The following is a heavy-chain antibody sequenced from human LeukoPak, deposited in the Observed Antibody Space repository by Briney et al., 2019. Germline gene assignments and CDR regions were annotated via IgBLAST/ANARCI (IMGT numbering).Heavy chain of an antibody. CDR2: IYYSGST. V-gene: IGHV4-31*03. D-gene: IGHD3-10*01. CDR3: ARDVGSGSYYDFDY. CDR1: GGSISSGGYY. J-gene: IGHJ4*02. Sequence: SETLSLTYTVSGGSISSGGYYWSWIRQHPGKGLEWIGYIYYSGSTHYNPSLKSRVTISVDTSKNQFSLKLSSVTAADTAVYYCARDVGSGSYYDFDYWGQGTLVTVSS.